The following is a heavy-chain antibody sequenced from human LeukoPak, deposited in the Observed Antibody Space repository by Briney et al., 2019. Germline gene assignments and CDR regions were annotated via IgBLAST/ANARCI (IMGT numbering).Heavy chain of an antibody. Sequence: PGGSLRLSCSASGFTFSRYSMNWVRQAPGKGLEWVAVIWYDGSNPGYADSVKGRFTISRDNSKNTLYLQINSLRAEDTAVYYCARQSRSDWCFDCWGQGTLVTVSS. D-gene: IGHD6-19*01. V-gene: IGHV3-33*07. J-gene: IGHJ4*02. CDR2: IWYDGSNP. CDR3: ARQSRSDWCFDC. CDR1: GFTFSRYS.